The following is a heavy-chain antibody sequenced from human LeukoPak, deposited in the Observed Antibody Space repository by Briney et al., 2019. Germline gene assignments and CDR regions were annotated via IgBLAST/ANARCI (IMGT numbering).Heavy chain of an antibody. Sequence: PGGSLRLSCAASGFTFDDYGISWVRQAPGKGLEWVSGINWNGGSTGYADSVKGRFTISRDNAKNSLYLQMNSLRAEDTALYYCARWPARGFGELTGAFDIWGQGTMVTVSS. CDR1: GFTFDDYG. J-gene: IGHJ3*02. CDR3: ARWPARGFGELTGAFDI. D-gene: IGHD3-10*01. CDR2: INWNGGST. V-gene: IGHV3-20*04.